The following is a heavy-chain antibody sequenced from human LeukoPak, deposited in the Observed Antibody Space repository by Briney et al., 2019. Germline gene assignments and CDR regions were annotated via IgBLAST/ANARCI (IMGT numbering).Heavy chain of an antibody. J-gene: IGHJ6*03. D-gene: IGHD2-15*01. CDR3: AREDGYCSGGSCYTWYYMDV. Sequence: PGGSLRLSCAASGFTLNMYSMNWVRQAPGKGLEWVSYVSSSSLIYYSDSVRGRFTISRDSATNSVSLQMNSLRVEDTAVYYCAREDGYCSGGSCYTWYYMDVSGKGTTVTVSS. CDR2: VSSSSLI. CDR1: GFTLNMYS. V-gene: IGHV3-48*01.